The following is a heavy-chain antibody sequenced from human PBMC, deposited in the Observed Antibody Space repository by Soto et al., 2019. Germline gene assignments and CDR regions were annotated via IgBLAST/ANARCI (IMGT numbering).Heavy chain of an antibody. Sequence: ASVKVSCKASGVTFSSYAISWVRQAPGQGLEWMGGIIPIFGTANYAQKFQGRVTITADESTSTAYMELSSLRSEDTAVYYCARAPYYYDSSGYYAGLWYDPWGQGTLVTVSS. D-gene: IGHD3-22*01. CDR1: GVTFSSYA. V-gene: IGHV1-69*13. CDR3: ARAPYYYDSSGYYAGLWYDP. J-gene: IGHJ5*02. CDR2: IIPIFGTA.